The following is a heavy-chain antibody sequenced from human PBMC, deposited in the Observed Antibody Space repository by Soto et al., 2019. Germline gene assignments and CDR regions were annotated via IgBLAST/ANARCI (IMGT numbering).Heavy chain of an antibody. V-gene: IGHV3-48*03. J-gene: IGHJ6*02. CDR3: ASRFNCSSTSCYRSMSDCYGMDV. CDR1: GFTCTSYE. D-gene: IGHD2-2*01. CDR2: ISSSGSTI. Sequence: GGSLRLSCAASGFTCTSYEMNWVRQAPGKGLEWVSYISSSGSTIYYADSVKGRFTISRDNSENSLYLQMNSLAHEDTAVYYCASRFNCSSTSCYRSMSDCYGMDVWGQGTPVTVSS.